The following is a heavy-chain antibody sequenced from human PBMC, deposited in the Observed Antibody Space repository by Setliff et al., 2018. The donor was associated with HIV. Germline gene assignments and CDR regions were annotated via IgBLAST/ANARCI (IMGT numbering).Heavy chain of an antibody. CDR1: GYNVTVSA. CDR3: ARDQRLFYFDS. CDR2: INAKTGNP. V-gene: IGHV7-4-1*02. J-gene: IGHJ4*02. Sequence: GASVKVSCKASGYNVTVSAISWVRQAPGQALEWLGWINAKTGNPTYAQGLTGQFVFSLDTSISTAYLQISSLKAEDTAVYYCARDQRLFYFDSWGQGTLVTVSS.